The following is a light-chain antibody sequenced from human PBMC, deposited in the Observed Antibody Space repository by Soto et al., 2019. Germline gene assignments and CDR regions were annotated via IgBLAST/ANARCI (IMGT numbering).Light chain of an antibody. Sequence: QSALTQPRSVSWSPGQSVTISCTGTSSDVGGYNYVSWYQQHPGKAPKLMIYGVNKRPSGVPDRFSGSKSGNTASLTISGLQAEDEADYHCCSYVGSIYVFGTGTKVTVL. CDR3: CSYVGSIYV. CDR1: SSDVGGYNY. CDR2: GVN. J-gene: IGLJ1*01. V-gene: IGLV2-11*01.